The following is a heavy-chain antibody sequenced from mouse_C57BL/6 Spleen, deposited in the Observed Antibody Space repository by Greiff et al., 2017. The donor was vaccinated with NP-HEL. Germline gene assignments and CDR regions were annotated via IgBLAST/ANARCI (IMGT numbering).Heavy chain of an antibody. CDR3: TRHAWFAY. J-gene: IGHJ3*01. D-gene: IGHD6-1*01. CDR2: IDPENGDT. Sequence: EVQLQQSGAELVRPGASVKLSCTASGFNIKDDYMHWVKQRPEQGLEWIGWIDPENGDTEYASKFQGKATITADTSSNTAYLQLSSLTSEDTAVYYCTRHAWFAYWGQGTLVTVSA. V-gene: IGHV14-4*01. CDR1: GFNIKDDY.